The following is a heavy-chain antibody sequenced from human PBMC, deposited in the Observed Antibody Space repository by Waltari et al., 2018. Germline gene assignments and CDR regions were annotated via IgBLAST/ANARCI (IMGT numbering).Heavy chain of an antibody. D-gene: IGHD1-26*01. CDR2: VDPEDGET. J-gene: IGHJ4*02. CDR1: GYTFTDYY. CDR3: ATEWELLPSVFDY. V-gene: IGHV1-69-2*01. Sequence: EVQLVQSGAEVKKPGATVTISCKASGYTFTDYYMHWVQQAPGKGLEGMGRVDPEDGETIYAEKVQVRGTITADTSTDTAYMELSSLRSEDTAVYYCATEWELLPSVFDYWGQGTLVTVSS.